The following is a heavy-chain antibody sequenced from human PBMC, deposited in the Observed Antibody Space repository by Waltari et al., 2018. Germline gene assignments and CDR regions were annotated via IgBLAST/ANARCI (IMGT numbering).Heavy chain of an antibody. J-gene: IGHJ4*02. V-gene: IGHV4-34*01. D-gene: IGHD6-13*01. Sequence: QVQLQQWGAGLLKTSETLSPPCAVHGGSFSDYYGSWLRQPPGKGLGWIGEINYTGSTTYKPSLKSRVTISVDTSKNQFSLKLSSVTAADTAVYFCARKGYTSSWYNYWGQGTLVTVSS. CDR1: GGSFSDYY. CDR3: ARKGYTSSWYNY. CDR2: INYTGST.